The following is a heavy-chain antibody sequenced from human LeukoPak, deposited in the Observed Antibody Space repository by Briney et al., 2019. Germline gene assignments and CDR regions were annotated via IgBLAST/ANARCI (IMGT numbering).Heavy chain of an antibody. J-gene: IGHJ4*02. V-gene: IGHV1-2*02. D-gene: IGHD3-10*01. CDR1: GYTFTGYY. CDR2: INPNSGGT. Sequence: ASVKVSCKASGYTFTGYYMHWVRQAPGQGLEWMGWINPNSGGTNYAQKFQGRVTMTRDTSISTAYMELSRLRSDDTAVYYCARDRTYYYGSGIYGSWGQGTLVTVSS. CDR3: ARDRTYYYGSGIYGS.